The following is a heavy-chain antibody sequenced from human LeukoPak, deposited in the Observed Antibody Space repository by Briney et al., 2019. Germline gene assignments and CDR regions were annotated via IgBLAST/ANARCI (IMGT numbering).Heavy chain of an antibody. CDR3: VNDYVWGSYRSVI. V-gene: IGHV4-39*01. J-gene: IGHJ3*02. D-gene: IGHD3-16*02. Sequence: ASETLSLTCTVSGGSISSSSYYWGWIRQPPGKGLEWIGSIYYSGSTYYNPSLKSRVTISVDTSKNQFSLKLSSVTAADTAVYYCVNDYVWGSYRSVIWGQGTMVTVSS. CDR1: GGSISSSSYY. CDR2: IYYSGST.